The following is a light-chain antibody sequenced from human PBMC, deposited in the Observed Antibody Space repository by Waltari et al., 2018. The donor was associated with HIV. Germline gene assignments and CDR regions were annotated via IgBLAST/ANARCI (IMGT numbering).Light chain of an antibody. V-gene: IGKV2D-29*02. Sequence: DIVMTQTPPSLSVTPGQPASFSCNSSQSLKHTDGKTYLYWYLQRPGQSPQVLIDEASKRYAGVPDRFSGSGSGTHFTLKIARVEAEDVGSYYCMQSLHLLYTFGQGTKLNIK. CDR1: QSLKHTDGKTY. CDR3: MQSLHLLYT. CDR2: EAS. J-gene: IGKJ2*01.